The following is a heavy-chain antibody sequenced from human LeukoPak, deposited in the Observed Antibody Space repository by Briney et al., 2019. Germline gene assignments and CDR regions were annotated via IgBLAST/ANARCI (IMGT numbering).Heavy chain of an antibody. CDR3: ARGGCSGGSCYPYYYYGMDV. V-gene: IGHV3-23*01. CDR2: ISGSGGST. CDR1: GFTFSSYA. D-gene: IGHD2-15*01. J-gene: IGHJ6*02. Sequence: GGSLRLSCAASGFTFSSYAMSWVRQAPGKGLEWVSAISGSGGSTYYADSVKGRFTISRDNSKNTLYLQMNSLRAEDTAVYYCARGGCSGGSCYPYYYYGMDVWGQGTTVTVSS.